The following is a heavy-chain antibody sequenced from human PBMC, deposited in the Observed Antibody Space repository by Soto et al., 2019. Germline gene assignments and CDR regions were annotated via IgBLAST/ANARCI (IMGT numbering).Heavy chain of an antibody. CDR1: GGSISSGGYY. V-gene: IGHV4-31*03. Sequence: PSETLSLTCTVSGGSISSGGYYWSWIRQHPGKGLEWIGYIYYSGSTYYNPSLKSRVTISVDTSKNQFSLKLSSVTAADTAVYYCARARVDTAMVTAPNWFDPWGQGTLLTVSS. J-gene: IGHJ5*02. D-gene: IGHD5-18*01. CDR2: IYYSGST. CDR3: ARARVDTAMVTAPNWFDP.